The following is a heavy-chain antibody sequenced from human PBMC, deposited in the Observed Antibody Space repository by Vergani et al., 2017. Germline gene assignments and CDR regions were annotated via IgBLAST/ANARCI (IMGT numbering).Heavy chain of an antibody. J-gene: IGHJ4*02. Sequence: EVQLVESGGGLVQPGGSLRLSCAASGFTFSSYSMNWVRQAPGKGLEWVSYISSSSSTIYYADSVKGRFTISRDNAKNSLYLQMNSLRAEDTAVYYCARGFPGSSSWMRPFDYWGQGTLVTVSS. CDR2: ISSSSSTI. CDR1: GFTFSSYS. D-gene: IGHD6-13*01. CDR3: ARGFPGSSSWMRPFDY. V-gene: IGHV3-48*01.